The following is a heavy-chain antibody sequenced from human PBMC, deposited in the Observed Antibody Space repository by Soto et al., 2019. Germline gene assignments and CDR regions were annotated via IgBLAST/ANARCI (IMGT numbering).Heavy chain of an antibody. Sequence: QITLKESGPTLVKPTQTLTLTCTFSGFSLSHSAVGVGWIRQPPGKALEWLALIYWDDDKRSSPSLKSRLTITKDTSKNRVALTMTDMDPVDTATYYCAHTGGDYGWYDYGIDVWGQGTTVTVSS. V-gene: IGHV2-5*02. CDR3: AHTGGDYGWYDYGIDV. D-gene: IGHD4-17*01. CDR1: GFSLSHSAVG. J-gene: IGHJ6*02. CDR2: IYWDDDK.